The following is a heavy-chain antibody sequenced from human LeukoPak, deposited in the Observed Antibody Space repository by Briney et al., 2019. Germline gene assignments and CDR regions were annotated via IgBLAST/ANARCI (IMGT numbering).Heavy chain of an antibody. CDR3: ARVDYGDYGALSY. V-gene: IGHV3-30-3*01. CDR2: ISYDGSNK. Sequence: GRSLRLSCAASGFTFSSYAMHWVRQAPGKGLEWVAVISYDGSNKYYADSVKGRFTISRDNSKNTLYLQMNSLRAEDTAVYHCARVDYGDYGALSYWGQGTLVTVSS. D-gene: IGHD4-17*01. J-gene: IGHJ4*02. CDR1: GFTFSSYA.